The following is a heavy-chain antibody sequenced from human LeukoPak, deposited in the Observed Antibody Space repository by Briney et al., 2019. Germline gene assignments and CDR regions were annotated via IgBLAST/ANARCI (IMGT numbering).Heavy chain of an antibody. D-gene: IGHD2-15*01. CDR1: GGSISSYY. CDR2: IYTSGST. Sequence: PSETLSLTCTVSGGSISSYYWSWVRQSPGKGLEWVWYIYTSGSTNYNPSLKSRVTISVDTSKNQFSLKLSSVTAADTAVYYCARQARAYLLFDYWGQGTLVTVSS. CDR3: ARQARAYLLFDY. V-gene: IGHV4-4*09. J-gene: IGHJ4*02.